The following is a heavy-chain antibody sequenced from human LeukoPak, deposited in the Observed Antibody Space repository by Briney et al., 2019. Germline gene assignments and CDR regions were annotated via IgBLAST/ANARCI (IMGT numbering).Heavy chain of an antibody. CDR1: GDSIIAGAYS. D-gene: IGHD4-11*01. V-gene: IGHV4-30-4*08. J-gene: IGHJ6*03. Sequence: SETLSLTCTVSGDSIIAGAYSWSWIRQPPGKGLEWIGYIYYSGSTYYNPSLKSRVTISEDTSKNQFSLKLSSVTAADTAVYYCARGYRENYYYYYYLDVWGKGTTVTVSS. CDR2: IYYSGST. CDR3: ARGYRENYYYYYYLDV.